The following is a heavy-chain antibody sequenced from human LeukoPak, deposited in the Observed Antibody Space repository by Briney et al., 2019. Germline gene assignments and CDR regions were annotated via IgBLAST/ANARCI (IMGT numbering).Heavy chain of an antibody. J-gene: IGHJ4*02. CDR3: ARDREDVATINLDY. CDR1: GFTFSSYS. D-gene: IGHD5-12*01. Sequence: GGSLRLSCAASGFTFSSYSMNWVRQAPGKGLEWVSSISSSSSYIYYADSVKGRFTISRDNAKNSLYLQMNSLRAEDTAVYYCARDREDVATINLDYWGQGTLVTVSS. V-gene: IGHV3-21*01. CDR2: ISSSSSYI.